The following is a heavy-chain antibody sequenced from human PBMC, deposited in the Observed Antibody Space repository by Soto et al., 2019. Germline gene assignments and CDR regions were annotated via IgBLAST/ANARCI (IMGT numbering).Heavy chain of an antibody. CDR2: ISSSSSYI. J-gene: IGHJ4*02. Sequence: GGSLRLSCAASGFTFSSYSMNWVRQAPGKGLEWVSAISSSSSYIYYADSVKGRFTISRDNAKNSLYLQMNSLRAEDTAVYYCARDLIGYGGNFDYWGQGTLVTVSS. V-gene: IGHV3-21*01. D-gene: IGHD4-17*01. CDR1: GFTFSSYS. CDR3: ARDLIGYGGNFDY.